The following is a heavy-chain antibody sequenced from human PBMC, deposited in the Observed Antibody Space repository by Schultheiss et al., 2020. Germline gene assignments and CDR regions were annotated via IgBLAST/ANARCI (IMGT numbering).Heavy chain of an antibody. CDR1: GFTFSDHY. V-gene: IGHV3-23*01. J-gene: IGHJ5*02. CDR3: ACLTPGGGA. D-gene: IGHD2-21*01. CDR2: ISGSGGST. Sequence: GGSLRLSCAASGFTFSDHYMDWVRQAPGKGLEWVSAISGSGGSTYYADSVKGRFTISRDNSKNTLYLQMNSLRDEDTAVYYCACLTPGGGAWGLGTLVTVSS.